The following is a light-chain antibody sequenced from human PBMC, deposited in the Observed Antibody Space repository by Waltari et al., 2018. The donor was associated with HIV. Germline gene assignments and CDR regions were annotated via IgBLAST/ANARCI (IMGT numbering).Light chain of an antibody. CDR2: DDT. CDR3: QVWDGSGDPSYV. V-gene: IGLV3-21*02. CDR1: HLGATS. J-gene: IGLJ1*01. Sequence: SYVLTQPPSVSVAPGQTARITCGGKHLGATSVHWYQQKPGQAPLLVVYDDTARPSGIPERFSGSNSGNTATLTISRVEAGDEADYYCQVWDGSGDPSYVFGPGTKVTVL.